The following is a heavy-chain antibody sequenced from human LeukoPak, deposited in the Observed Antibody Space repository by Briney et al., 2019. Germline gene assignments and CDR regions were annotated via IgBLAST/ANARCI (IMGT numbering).Heavy chain of an antibody. V-gene: IGHV4-4*07. Sequence: SETLSLTCTVSGGSISSYYWSWIRQPAGKGLEWIGRIYTSGSTNYNPSLKSRVTMSVDTSKNQFSLKLSSVTAADTAVYYCASRPVGATKDAFDIWGQGTMVTVSS. CDR3: ASRPVGATKDAFDI. J-gene: IGHJ3*02. D-gene: IGHD1-26*01. CDR2: IYTSGST. CDR1: GGSISSYY.